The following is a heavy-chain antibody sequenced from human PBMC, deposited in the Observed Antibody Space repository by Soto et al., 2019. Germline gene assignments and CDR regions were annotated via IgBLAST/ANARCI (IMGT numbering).Heavy chain of an antibody. D-gene: IGHD3-3*01. V-gene: IGHV3-74*01. CDR3: AREEIFGVVIDAFDI. Sequence: EVQLVESGGGLVQPGGSLRLSCAASGFTFSRYWIHWVRQAPGKGLVWVSRINSDGSSTTYADSVKGRFTISRDNAKNTLYRQMNRRRAEDTAVYYGAREEIFGVVIDAFDIWGQGTMVTVSS. CDR2: INSDGSST. J-gene: IGHJ3*02. CDR1: GFTFSRYW.